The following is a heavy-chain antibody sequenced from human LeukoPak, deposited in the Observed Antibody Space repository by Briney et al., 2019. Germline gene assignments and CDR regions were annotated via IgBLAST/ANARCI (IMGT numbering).Heavy chain of an antibody. CDR1: GFTFSDHY. Sequence: GGSLRLSCAASGFTFSDHYMDWVRQAPGKGLEWVGRTRNKANSYTTEYAASVKGRFTISRDDSKNSLYLQMNSLKTEDTAVYYCARDLFGSFWFDPLGPGNPGHRLL. J-gene: IGHJ5*02. D-gene: IGHD3-10*02. CDR3: ARDLFGSFWFDP. CDR2: TRNKANSYTT. V-gene: IGHV3-72*01.